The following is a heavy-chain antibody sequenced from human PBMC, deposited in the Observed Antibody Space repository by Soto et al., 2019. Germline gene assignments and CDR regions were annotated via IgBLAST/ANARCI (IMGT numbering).Heavy chain of an antibody. J-gene: IGHJ4*02. CDR3: ARDLGGYGIFDS. Sequence: SETLSLTCTVSGGSISTGGYYWSWVPQHPGKGLEWIGYIYYSGGTYHNPSLKSRVTPSVDTSKNQFSLKLSSVTAADTAVYYCARDLGGYGIFDSWGQGTLVTVSS. D-gene: IGHD5-12*01. CDR1: GGSISTGGYY. CDR2: IYYSGGT. V-gene: IGHV4-31*03.